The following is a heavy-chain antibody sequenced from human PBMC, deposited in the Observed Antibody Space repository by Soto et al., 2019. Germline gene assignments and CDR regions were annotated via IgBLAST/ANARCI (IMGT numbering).Heavy chain of an antibody. CDR1: GFTFSSYG. J-gene: IGHJ4*02. V-gene: IGHV3-30*03. D-gene: IGHD3-9*01. Sequence: GGSLRLSCAASGFTFSSYGMHWVRQAPGKGLEWVAVISYEGSNKYYADTVKGRFNISRDNSKNTLYLQMNSLRAEDTAVYYCAGGLRYFGTLDYWGQGTLVTVSS. CDR2: ISYEGSNK. CDR3: AGGLRYFGTLDY.